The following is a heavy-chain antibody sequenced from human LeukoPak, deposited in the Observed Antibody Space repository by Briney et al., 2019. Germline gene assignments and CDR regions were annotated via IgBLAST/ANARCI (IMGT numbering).Heavy chain of an antibody. CDR2: IFYSGST. CDR3: AKSNGYGLIDI. CDR1: GGSISRYY. D-gene: IGHD3-22*01. J-gene: IGHJ3*02. V-gene: IGHV4-59*12. Sequence: SETLSLTCAVSGGSISRYYWNWIRQPPGKALEWIGNIFYSGSTYYSPSLKSRVTISLDTSRNQFSLKLNSVTAADTAVYYCAKSNGYGLIDIWGQGTMVTVSS.